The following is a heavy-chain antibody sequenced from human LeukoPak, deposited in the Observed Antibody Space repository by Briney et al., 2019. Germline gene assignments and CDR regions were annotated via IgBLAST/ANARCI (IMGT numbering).Heavy chain of an antibody. V-gene: IGHV3-7*01. J-gene: IGHJ4*02. CDR3: ARTSVFDY. CDR2: IKKDGSEK. CDR1: GFTFSSYA. Sequence: PGRSLRLSCAASGFTFSSYAMHWVRQAPGKGLEWVANIKKDGSEKYYVDSVKGRFTISRDNAKTSLYLQMNSLRAEDTAVYYCARTSVFDYWGQGTLVTVSS.